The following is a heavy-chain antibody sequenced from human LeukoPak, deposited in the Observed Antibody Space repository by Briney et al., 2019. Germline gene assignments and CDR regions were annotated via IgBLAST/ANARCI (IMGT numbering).Heavy chain of an antibody. D-gene: IGHD6-19*01. V-gene: IGHV3-74*01. Sequence: PGGSLRLSCAASGFTFSSYWMHWVRQAPGKGLVWVSRISDGGSTTTYADSVKGRFTISRDNSKNTLYLQMNSLRAEDTAVYYCAKRLAMTGTYHFDYWGQGTLVTVSS. CDR2: ISDGGSTT. J-gene: IGHJ4*02. CDR1: GFTFSSYW. CDR3: AKRLAMTGTYHFDY.